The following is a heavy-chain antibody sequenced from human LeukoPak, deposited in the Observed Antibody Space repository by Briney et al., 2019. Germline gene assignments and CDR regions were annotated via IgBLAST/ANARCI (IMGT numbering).Heavy chain of an antibody. J-gene: IGHJ4*02. D-gene: IGHD3-10*01. V-gene: IGHV4-31*03. CDR2: IYYSGST. Sequence: SETLSLTCTVSGGSISSGGYYWSWIRQHPGKGLEWIGYIYYSGSTYYNPSLKSRVTIPVDTSKNQFSLKLSSVTAADTAVYYCARDRAAGSGSYSGSFDYWGQGTLVTVSS. CDR1: GGSISSGGYY. CDR3: ARDRAAGSGSYSGSFDY.